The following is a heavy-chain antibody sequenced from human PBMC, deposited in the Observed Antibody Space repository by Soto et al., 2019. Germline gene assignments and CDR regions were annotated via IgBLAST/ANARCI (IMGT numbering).Heavy chain of an antibody. CDR1: GGSISDGAYY. J-gene: IGHJ4*02. V-gene: IGHV4-30-4*01. Sequence: QVQLQESGPGLVKPSQTLSLTCTVSGGSISDGAYYWSWIRQPPGKGLEWIGHIYNSGNTYNNPSLRSRLTISLDTSKSQFSLNLNSVTAADTAVYYCASGVSGDKVDQWGQGTLVTVSS. CDR2: IYNSGNT. CDR3: ASGVSGDKVDQ. D-gene: IGHD2-21*01.